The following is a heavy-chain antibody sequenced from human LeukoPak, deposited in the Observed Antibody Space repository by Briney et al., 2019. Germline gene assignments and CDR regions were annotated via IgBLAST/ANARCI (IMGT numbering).Heavy chain of an antibody. CDR1: GYTFTSYG. D-gene: IGHD3-3*01. J-gene: IGHJ4*02. Sequence: VASVKVSCKASGYTFTSYGISWVRQAPGQGLEWMGWINPNSGGTNYAQKFQGRVTMTRDTSISTAYMELSRLRSDDTAVYYCASGGTIFGVVSHFDYWGQGTLVTVSS. V-gene: IGHV1-2*02. CDR3: ASGGTIFGVVSHFDY. CDR2: INPNSGGT.